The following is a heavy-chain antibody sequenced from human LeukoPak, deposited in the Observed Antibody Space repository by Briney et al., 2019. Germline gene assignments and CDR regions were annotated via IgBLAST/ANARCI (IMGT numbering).Heavy chain of an antibody. V-gene: IGHV3-30*04. D-gene: IGHD3-16*02. J-gene: IGHJ4*02. CDR2: ISYDGSNK. CDR3: ATFTERENYHYAANL. CDR1: GFTFSSYA. Sequence: PGRSLRLSCAASGFTFSSYAMHWVRQAPGKGLEWVAVISYDGSNKYYADSVKGRFTISRDNSKNTLYLQMNSLRAEDTAVYYCATFTERENYHYAANLWGQGTLVIVS.